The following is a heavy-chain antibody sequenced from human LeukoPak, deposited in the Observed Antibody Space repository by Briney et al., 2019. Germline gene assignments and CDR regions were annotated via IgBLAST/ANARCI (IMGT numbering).Heavy chain of an antibody. J-gene: IGHJ4*02. CDR3: AGGDYYDSSADY. Sequence: SETLSLTCTVSGYSISSGYYWGWIRQPPGKGLEWIGSIYHTGSTYYNPSLKSRVTISVDTSKNQFSLKLSSVTAADTAVYYCAGGDYYDSSADYWGQGTLVTVSS. D-gene: IGHD3-22*01. CDR1: GYSISSGYY. CDR2: IYHTGST. V-gene: IGHV4-38-2*02.